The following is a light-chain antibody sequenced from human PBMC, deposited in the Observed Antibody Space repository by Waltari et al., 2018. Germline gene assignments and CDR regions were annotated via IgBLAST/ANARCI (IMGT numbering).Light chain of an antibody. V-gene: IGLV1-47*01. Sequence: QSVLTQPPSASGTPGQTVTISCSGTNSNIGRTSVFWYQQLPGTAPKLLIYRSNQWPSGVPARFSGSKSGTSASLAIRGLRSEDEADYYCAAWDDSLSVSYVFGSGTKVTV. CDR1: NSNIGRTS. CDR3: AAWDDSLSVSYV. CDR2: RSN. J-gene: IGLJ1*01.